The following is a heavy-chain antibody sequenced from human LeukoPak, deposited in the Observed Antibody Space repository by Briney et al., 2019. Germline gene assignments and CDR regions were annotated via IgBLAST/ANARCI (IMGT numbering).Heavy chain of an antibody. Sequence: GGSLRLSCSASGFTFSSYAMHWVRQAPGKGLEYVSAISSNGGSTYYADSVKGRFTISRDNSKNTLYLQMSSLRAEDTAVYYCVKTGVGYCSSTSCLAFDYWGQGTLVTVSS. D-gene: IGHD2-2*01. CDR1: GFTFSSYA. J-gene: IGHJ4*02. CDR3: VKTGVGYCSSTSCLAFDY. V-gene: IGHV3-64D*06. CDR2: ISSNGGST.